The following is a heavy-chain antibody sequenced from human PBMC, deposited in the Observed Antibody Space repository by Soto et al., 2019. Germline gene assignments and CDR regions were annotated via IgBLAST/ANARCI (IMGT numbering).Heavy chain of an antibody. CDR1: GFTFSNYW. D-gene: IGHD6-13*01. J-gene: IGHJ4*02. Sequence: EVQLVESGGGLVQPGGSLRLSCAASGFTFSNYWMNWVRQGPGKGLEWVSRITIDGSNTNYAESVKGRFTISRDNAKNTVYLQMNSLRAEDTAVYYCATAAAPDYWGQGTLVTVSS. CDR2: ITIDGSNT. V-gene: IGHV3-74*01. CDR3: ATAAAPDY.